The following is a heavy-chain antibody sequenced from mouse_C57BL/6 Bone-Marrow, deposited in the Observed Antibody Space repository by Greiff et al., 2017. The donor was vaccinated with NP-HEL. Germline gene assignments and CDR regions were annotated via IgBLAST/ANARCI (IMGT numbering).Heavy chain of an antibody. CDR3: ARNDYDGYWYFDV. Sequence: EVKLMESEGGLVQPGSSMKLSCTASGFTFSDYYMAWVRQVPEKGLEWVANINYDGSSTYYLDSLKSRFIISRDNAKNILYLQMSSLKSEDTATYYCARNDYDGYWYFDVWGTGTTVTVSS. J-gene: IGHJ1*03. CDR2: INYDGSST. V-gene: IGHV5-16*01. CDR1: GFTFSDYY. D-gene: IGHD2-4*01.